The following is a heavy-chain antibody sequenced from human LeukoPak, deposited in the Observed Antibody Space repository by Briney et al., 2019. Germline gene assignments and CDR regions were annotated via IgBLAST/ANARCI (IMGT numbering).Heavy chain of an antibody. D-gene: IGHD5-12*01. Sequence: SETLSLTCTVSGGSISSGSYYWSWIRQPPGKGLEWIGYIYYSGSTNYNPSLKSRVTISVDTSKNQFSLKLSSVTAADTAVYYCARGGSGYDFDYWGQGTLVTVSS. CDR3: ARGGSGYDFDY. CDR1: GGSISSGSYY. CDR2: IYYSGST. V-gene: IGHV4-61*01. J-gene: IGHJ4*02.